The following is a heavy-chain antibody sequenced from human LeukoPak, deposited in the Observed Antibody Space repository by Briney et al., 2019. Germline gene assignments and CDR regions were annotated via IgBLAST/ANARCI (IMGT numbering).Heavy chain of an antibody. V-gene: IGHV4-39*01. Sequence: PSETLSLTCTVSGGSISSSSYYWGWIRQPPGKGLEWVGSIYYSGSTYYNPSLKSRVTISVDTSKNQFSLKLSSVTAADTAVYYCARQGLLFDYWGQGTLVTVSS. CDR1: GGSISSSSYY. J-gene: IGHJ4*02. CDR2: IYYSGST. CDR3: ARQGLLFDY. D-gene: IGHD2-21*01.